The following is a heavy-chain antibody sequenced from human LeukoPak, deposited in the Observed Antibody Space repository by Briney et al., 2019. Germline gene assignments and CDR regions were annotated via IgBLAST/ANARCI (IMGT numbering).Heavy chain of an antibody. CDR1: GDSVRSTTYY. J-gene: IGHJ4*02. Sequence: SETLSLTCTVSGDSVRSTTYYWGWIRQPPGKGLEWIGSIYYSGRTYYNPSLKSRVAMSVDTSKNQFSLKLNSVTAADTAVYYCARHGARGNFYSSLDYWGQGTLVTVSS. D-gene: IGHD1-26*01. CDR2: IYYSGRT. V-gene: IGHV4-39*01. CDR3: ARHGARGNFYSSLDY.